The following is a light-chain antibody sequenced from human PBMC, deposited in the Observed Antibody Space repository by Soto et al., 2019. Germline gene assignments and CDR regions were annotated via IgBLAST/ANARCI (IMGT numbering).Light chain of an antibody. J-gene: IGKJ1*01. V-gene: IGKV1-5*03. CDR3: QQYNSYSRGT. CDR2: TAS. Sequence: DIQMTQSPSTLSASVGDRVTIACRASQNIKKWLAWYQQKPGQVPKLLVYTASTLESGVPSRFSGSGSGTEFTLTINSLQPDDFATYYCQQYNSYSRGTFGQGTKVEIK. CDR1: QNIKKW.